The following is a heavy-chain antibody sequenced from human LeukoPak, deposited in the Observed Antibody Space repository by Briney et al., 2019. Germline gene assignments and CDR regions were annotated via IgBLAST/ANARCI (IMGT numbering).Heavy chain of an antibody. Sequence: GGSLRLPCAASGFTFSSYAMSWVRQAPGKGLEWASSITGSSGYTYYADSVKGRFTISRDNSKNTLYLQMNSLRAEDTAVYYCAKRLRGWDYTDYWGQGTLVTVSS. CDR3: AKRLRGWDYTDY. V-gene: IGHV3-23*01. CDR2: ITGSSGYT. CDR1: GFTFSSYA. D-gene: IGHD2-2*02. J-gene: IGHJ4*02.